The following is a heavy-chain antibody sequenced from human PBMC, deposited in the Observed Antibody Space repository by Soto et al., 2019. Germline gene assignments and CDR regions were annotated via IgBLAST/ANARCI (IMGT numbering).Heavy chain of an antibody. CDR1: GYRFTSYW. Sequence: PGESLKISCQGSGYRFTSYWIGWVRQMPGKGLEWMGIIYPSDSETIYSPSFQGQVTISADKSISTAYLQWRSLKASDTAIYYCARHSRYCGGGSCYPNWFDPWGQGNLVTVSS. D-gene: IGHD2-15*01. CDR2: IYPSDSET. CDR3: ARHSRYCGGGSCYPNWFDP. V-gene: IGHV5-51*01. J-gene: IGHJ5*02.